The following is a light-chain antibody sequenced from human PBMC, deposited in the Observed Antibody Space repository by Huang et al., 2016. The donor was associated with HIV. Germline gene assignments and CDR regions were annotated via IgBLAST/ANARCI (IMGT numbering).Light chain of an antibody. J-gene: IGKJ2*01. CDR2: AAS. V-gene: IGKV1-39*01. CDR1: QTVDMY. CDR3: QQTYNVPRT. Sequence: DIQMTQSPSSLSASIGDRVTMSCRASQTVDMYLNWYQQTPGRALQLLIYAASNLQSDVPSRFSGTGSGTNFTLTISSLQPEDFVIYFCQQTYNVPRTFGQGTALEIK.